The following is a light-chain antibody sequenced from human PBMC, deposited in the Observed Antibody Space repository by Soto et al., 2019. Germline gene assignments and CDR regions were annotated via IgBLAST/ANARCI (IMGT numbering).Light chain of an antibody. J-gene: IGKJ4*01. Sequence: EIVLTQSPGTLSLSPGERATLSCRASQSVRSTFLAWYQQKPGQAPRLLIYAASSRATAIPDRFSGSGSGTDFSLTISRLEPEDFAVYYCQQYGSSPLTFGGGTKVEIK. CDR3: QQYGSSPLT. CDR1: QSVRSTF. V-gene: IGKV3-20*01. CDR2: AAS.